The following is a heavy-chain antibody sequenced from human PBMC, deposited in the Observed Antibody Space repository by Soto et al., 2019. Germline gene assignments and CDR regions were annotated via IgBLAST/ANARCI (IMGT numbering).Heavy chain of an antibody. J-gene: IGHJ3*02. V-gene: IGHV3-30-3*01. CDR2: ISYDGSNK. D-gene: IGHD3-22*01. CDR3: ASFSTMIVVVGDAFDI. CDR1: GFTFSSYA. Sequence: GGSLRLSCAASGFTFSSYAMHWVRQAPGKGLEWVAVISYDGSNKYYADSVKGRFTISRDNSKNTLYLQMNSLRAEDTAVYYCASFSTMIVVVGDAFDIWGQGTMVTVSS.